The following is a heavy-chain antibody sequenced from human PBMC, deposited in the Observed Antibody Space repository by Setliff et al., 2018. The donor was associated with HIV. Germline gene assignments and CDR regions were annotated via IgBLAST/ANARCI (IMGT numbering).Heavy chain of an antibody. D-gene: IGHD3-10*01. V-gene: IGHV4-38-2*01. CDR1: GYSISSGYY. CDR3: ARGVRIRVVTATYFDY. J-gene: IGHJ4*02. CDR2: IYHSGST. Sequence: PSETLSLTCVVSGYSISSGYYWGWIRQPPGKGLEWIGSIYHSGSTYYNPSLKSRVTISVDTSKNQFSLKLSSVTAADTAVYYCARGVRIRVVTATYFDYWGQGTLVTVSS.